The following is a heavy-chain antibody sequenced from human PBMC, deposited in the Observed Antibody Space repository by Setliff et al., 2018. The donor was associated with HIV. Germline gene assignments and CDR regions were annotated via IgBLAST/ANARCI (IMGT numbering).Heavy chain of an antibody. Sequence: GGSLRLSCAASGFILSDYYRSWIRRAPGKGLEWVGFIRSKAYGGTTEYSTAVKGRFTIARDDSKSIAYLQMSSLKTEDTAVYYCTRDGGTITGDYWGQGTLVTVAS. D-gene: IGHD1-20*01. V-gene: IGHV3-49*03. CDR2: IRSKAYGGTT. CDR1: GFILSDYY. CDR3: TRDGGTITGDY. J-gene: IGHJ4*02.